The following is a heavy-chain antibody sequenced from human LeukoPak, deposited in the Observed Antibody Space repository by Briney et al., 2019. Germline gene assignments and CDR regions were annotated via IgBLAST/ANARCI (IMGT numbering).Heavy chain of an antibody. D-gene: IGHD6-6*01. V-gene: IGHV4-39*01. CDR1: GDSITSRSYY. CDR2: VYYSGTT. J-gene: IGHJ3*02. CDR3: ADTRDRHSSGRPYDDCDI. Sequence: SETLSLTCTASGDSITSRSYYWGWIRQPPGKGLEWIGTVYYSGTTYYNPSLKSRVTISVDTSKNQYSLKLSSMNAADTAVYYCADTRDRHSSGRPYDDCDIWGQGTMVTVSS.